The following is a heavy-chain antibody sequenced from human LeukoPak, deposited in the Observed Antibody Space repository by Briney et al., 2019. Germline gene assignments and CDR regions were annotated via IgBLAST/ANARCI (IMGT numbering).Heavy chain of an antibody. V-gene: IGHV5-10-1*04. CDR1: GYSFTSYW. J-gene: IGHJ6*02. D-gene: IGHD3-3*01. CDR2: IDPSDSYT. Sequence: GESLKISCKGSGYSFTSYWISWVRQMPGKGLEWMGRIDPSDSYTNYSPSFQGQVTISADKSISTAYLQWSSLKASDTAMYYCARHADYDFWSGYYYYGMDVWGQGTTVTVSS. CDR3: ARHADYDFWSGYYYYGMDV.